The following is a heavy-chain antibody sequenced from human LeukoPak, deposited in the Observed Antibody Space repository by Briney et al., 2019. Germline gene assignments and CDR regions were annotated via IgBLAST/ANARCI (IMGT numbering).Heavy chain of an antibody. CDR1: GFTFSSYA. V-gene: IGHV3-23*01. CDR2: ISGSGGST. D-gene: IGHD6-13*01. CDR3: AILPGYSSGWYEVNY. J-gene: IGHJ4*02. Sequence: GGSLRLSCAASGFTFSSYAMSCVRQAPGKGLEWVSCISGSGGSTYYADSVKGRFTISRDNSRNTLYLQMNSPRAEDTAVYYCAILPGYSSGWYEVNYWGQGTLVTVSS.